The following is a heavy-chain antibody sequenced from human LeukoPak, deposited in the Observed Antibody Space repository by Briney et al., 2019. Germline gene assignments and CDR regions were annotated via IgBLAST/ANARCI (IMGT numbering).Heavy chain of an antibody. CDR1: GFIFSNYA. V-gene: IGHV3-21*01. Sequence: GGSLRLSCATSGFIFSNYAVNWVRQAPGKGLEWVSSISSSSSYIYYADSVKGRFTISRDNAKNSLYLQMNSLRAEDTAVYYCARGSLDAFDIWGQGTMVTVSS. CDR2: ISSSSSYI. J-gene: IGHJ3*02. CDR3: ARGSLDAFDI.